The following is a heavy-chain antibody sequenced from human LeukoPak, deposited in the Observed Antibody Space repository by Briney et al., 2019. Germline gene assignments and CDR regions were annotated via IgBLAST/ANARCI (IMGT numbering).Heavy chain of an antibody. D-gene: IGHD1-26*01. CDR1: GFTFTDYA. Sequence: GGSLRLSCAASGFTFTDYAMTWVRQAPGKGLEWVSSISASGVMTYYADSVKGRFTVSRDNSKNSSYLQMNSLTAADTPVYYCAKDRSIGTYYTFDHWGQGTLVTVSS. V-gene: IGHV3-23*01. CDR3: AKDRSIGTYYTFDH. CDR2: ISASGVMT. J-gene: IGHJ4*02.